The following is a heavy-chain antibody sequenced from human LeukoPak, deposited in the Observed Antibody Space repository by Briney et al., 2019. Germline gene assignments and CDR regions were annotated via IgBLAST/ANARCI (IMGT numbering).Heavy chain of an antibody. CDR2: ISAGGGST. CDR3: AKSPRSAADNWFDP. J-gene: IGHJ5*02. V-gene: IGHV3-23*01. CDR1: GFTLSTFA. Sequence: PGGSLRLSCAASGFTLSTFAMNWVRQAPGKGLEWVSGISAGGGSTYYADSVKSRFTISRDNSKNTLYLQMNSLTVEDTAVYYCAKSPRSAADNWFDPWGQGPLVTVSS. D-gene: IGHD6-13*01.